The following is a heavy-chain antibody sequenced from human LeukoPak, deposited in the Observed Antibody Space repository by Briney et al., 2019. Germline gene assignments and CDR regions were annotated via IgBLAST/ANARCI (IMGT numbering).Heavy chain of an antibody. V-gene: IGHV3-7*01. CDR2: IKQDGSEK. D-gene: IGHD4-23*01. Sequence: PGGSLRLSCAASGFTFSSYWMSWVRQAPGKGLEWVANIKQDGSEKYYVDSVKGRFTISRDNAKNSLYLQMNSLRAEDTAVYYCARDETTVDSDAFDIWGQGTMVTVPS. CDR1: GFTFSSYW. J-gene: IGHJ3*02. CDR3: ARDETTVDSDAFDI.